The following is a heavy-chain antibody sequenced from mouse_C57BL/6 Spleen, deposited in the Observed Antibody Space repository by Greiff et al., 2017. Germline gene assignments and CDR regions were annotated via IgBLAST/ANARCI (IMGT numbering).Heavy chain of an antibody. V-gene: IGHV1-26*01. Sequence: EVQLHQSGPELVKPGASVKISCKASGYTFTDYYMNWVKQSHGKSLEWIGDINPNNGGTSYNQKFKGKATLTVDKSSSTAYMELRSLTSEDSAVYYCARERLRRGFDYWGQGTTLTVSS. CDR2: INPNNGGT. D-gene: IGHD2-4*01. J-gene: IGHJ2*01. CDR1: GYTFTDYY. CDR3: ARERLRRGFDY.